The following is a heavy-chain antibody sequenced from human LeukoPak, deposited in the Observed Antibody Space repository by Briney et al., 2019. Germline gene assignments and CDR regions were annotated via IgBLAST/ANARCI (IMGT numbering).Heavy chain of an antibody. V-gene: IGHV3-30*02. CDR1: GFTFSVYG. CDR2: IRHDGSNK. Sequence: GGSLRLSCAASGFTFSVYGMLWVRQAPGKGLEWVAFIRHDGSNKYYADSVKGRFTISRDNSKNTVFLQMSSLRADDTAVYYCAKDSTMSRLYYFEYWGQGSLVTVSS. CDR3: AKDSTMSRLYYFEY. D-gene: IGHD6-25*01. J-gene: IGHJ4*02.